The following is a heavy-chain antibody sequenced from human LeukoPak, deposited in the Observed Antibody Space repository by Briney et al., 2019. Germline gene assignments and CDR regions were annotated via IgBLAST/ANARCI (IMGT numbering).Heavy chain of an antibody. CDR1: GFTFSSYS. D-gene: IGHD6-13*01. Sequence: PGGSLRLSWAASGFTFSSYSMNWVRQAPGKGLEWVSSISSSSSYIYYADSVKGRFTISRDNAKNSLYLQMNSLRAEDTAVYYCAREADRASSSWFDYWGQGTLVTVSS. J-gene: IGHJ4*02. CDR2: ISSSSSYI. V-gene: IGHV3-21*01. CDR3: AREADRASSSWFDY.